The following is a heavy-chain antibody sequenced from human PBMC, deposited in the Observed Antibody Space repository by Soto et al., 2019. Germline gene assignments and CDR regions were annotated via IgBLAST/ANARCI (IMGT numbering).Heavy chain of an antibody. CDR3: AQGSHSGRFDY. V-gene: IGHV4-31*03. CDR2: IYYSGST. D-gene: IGHD1-1*01. Sequence: QVQLQESGPGLVQPSQTLSLTCTVSGGSISSGGYYWSWIRQHPGKGLEWIGYIYYSGSTYYNPYLKSRVTIAVDTSKNQFSLKLSSVTAADTAVYYCAQGSHSGRFDYWGPGTLVTVSS. J-gene: IGHJ4*02. CDR1: GGSISSGGYY.